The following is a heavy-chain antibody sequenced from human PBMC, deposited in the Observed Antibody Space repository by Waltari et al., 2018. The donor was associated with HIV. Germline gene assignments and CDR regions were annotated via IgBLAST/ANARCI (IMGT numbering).Heavy chain of an antibody. J-gene: IGHJ3*02. D-gene: IGHD1-26*01. CDR2: IYYSGST. Sequence: QLQLQESGPGLVKPSETLSLTCTVSGGSISSSSYYWGWIRQPPGKGLEWIGSIYYSGSTYYNPSLKSRVTIAVDTSKNQFSLKLSSVTAADTAVYYWARLWELLRAFDIWGQGTMVTVSS. CDR3: ARLWELLRAFDI. V-gene: IGHV4-39*01. CDR1: GGSISSSSYY.